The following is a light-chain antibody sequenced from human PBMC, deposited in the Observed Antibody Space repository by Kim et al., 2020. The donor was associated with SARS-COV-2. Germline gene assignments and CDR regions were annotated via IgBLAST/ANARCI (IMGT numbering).Light chain of an antibody. CDR3: QQYYSYPYT. Sequence: AIRITQSPSSLSASTGDRVTITCRASQGISSYLAWYQQKPGTAHKLLIYAASTLQSGVQSRFSGSGSGTDFTLTISCLQSEDFATYYCQQYYSYPYTFGQEIELVI. V-gene: IGKV1-8*01. CDR2: AAS. CDR1: QGISSY. J-gene: IGKJ2*01.